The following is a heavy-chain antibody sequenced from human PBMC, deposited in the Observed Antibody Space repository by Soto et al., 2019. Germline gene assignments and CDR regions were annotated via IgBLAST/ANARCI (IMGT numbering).Heavy chain of an antibody. CDR2: IYYSGST. CDR1: GGSVSSGSYY. CDR3: ARVGYYDSSGHPTFDY. J-gene: IGHJ4*02. Sequence: SETLSLTXTVSGGSVSSGSYYWSWIRQPPGKGLEWIGYIYYSGSTNYNPSLKSRVTISVDTSKNQFSLKLSSVTAADTAVYYCARVGYYDSSGHPTFDYWGQGTLVTVSS. V-gene: IGHV4-61*01. D-gene: IGHD3-22*01.